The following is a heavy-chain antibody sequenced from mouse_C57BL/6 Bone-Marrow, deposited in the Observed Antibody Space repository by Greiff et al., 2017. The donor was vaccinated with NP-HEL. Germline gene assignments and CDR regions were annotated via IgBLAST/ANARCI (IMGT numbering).Heavy chain of an antibody. CDR1: GYTFTGYW. CDR3: ARWVLRYLLGYYFDY. Sequence: VQRVESGAELMKPGASVKLSCKATGYTFTGYWIEWVKQRPGHGLEWIGEILPGSGSTNYNEKFKGKATFTADTSSNTAYMQLSSLTTEDSAIYYCARWVLRYLLGYYFDYWGQGTTLTVSS. CDR2: ILPGSGST. V-gene: IGHV1-9*01. J-gene: IGHJ2*01. D-gene: IGHD1-1*01.